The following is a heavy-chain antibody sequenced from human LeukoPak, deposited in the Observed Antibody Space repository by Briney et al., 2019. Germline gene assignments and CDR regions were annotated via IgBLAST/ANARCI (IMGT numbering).Heavy chain of an antibody. CDR3: VRQGTPHGNFDY. D-gene: IGHD1/OR15-1a*01. V-gene: IGHV3-13*01. J-gene: IGHJ4*02. CDR1: GFTFSTYT. CDR2: IGTGGDT. Sequence: PGGSLRLSCAASGFTFSTYTMYWVRHPPGKRLEWVSAIGTGGDTYYPASVKGRFTISRENAKNSLYLQMNSLRAEDTAVYYCVRQGTPHGNFDYWGQGTLVTVSS.